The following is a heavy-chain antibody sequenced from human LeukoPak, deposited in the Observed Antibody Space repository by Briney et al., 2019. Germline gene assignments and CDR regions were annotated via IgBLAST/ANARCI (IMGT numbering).Heavy chain of an antibody. CDR3: AKGGQYTDSSPGDD. Sequence: GGSLRLSCAASGFTFSSYVMNWVRQAPGKGLEWVSYIDTSATTIYYADSVKGRFTISRDNAKNSLYLQMNSLRAEDTAVYYCAKGGQYTDSSPGDDWGQGTPVTVSS. CDR2: IDTSATTI. J-gene: IGHJ4*02. V-gene: IGHV3-48*03. D-gene: IGHD6-6*01. CDR1: GFTFSSYV.